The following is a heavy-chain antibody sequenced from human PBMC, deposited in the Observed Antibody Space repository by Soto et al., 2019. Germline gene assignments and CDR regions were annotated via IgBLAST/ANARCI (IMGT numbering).Heavy chain of an antibody. CDR2: IYYSGST. D-gene: IGHD6-13*01. V-gene: IGHV4-59*01. Sequence: PSETLSLTCTVSGGSISSYYWSWIRQPPGKGLEWIGYIYYSGSTNYNPSLKSRVTISVDTSKNQFSLKLSSVTAADTAVYYCARARQQQLVRKYYYYGMDVWGQGTTVTVSS. CDR3: ARARQQQLVRKYYYYGMDV. CDR1: GGSISSYY. J-gene: IGHJ6*02.